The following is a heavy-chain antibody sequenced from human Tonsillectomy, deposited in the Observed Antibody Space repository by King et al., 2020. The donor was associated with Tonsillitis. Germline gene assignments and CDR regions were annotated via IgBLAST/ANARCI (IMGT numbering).Heavy chain of an antibody. CDR3: AQDGPQLGF. CDR2: IQYDGSNK. J-gene: IGHJ4*02. Sequence: VQLVESGGDLVQPGGSLRLSCAASGFTFSTYAMSWVRQAPGKGLEWVAFIQYDGSNKYYADSVKGRFTISRDNSKNTLYVQMNSLRADDTAVYYCAQDGPQLGFWGQGTLVTVSS. D-gene: IGHD1-1*01. V-gene: IGHV3-30*02. CDR1: GFTFSTYA.